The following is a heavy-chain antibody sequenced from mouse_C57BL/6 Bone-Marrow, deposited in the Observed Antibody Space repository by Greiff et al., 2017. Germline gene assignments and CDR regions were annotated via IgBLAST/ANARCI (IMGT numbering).Heavy chain of an antibody. Sequence: VQLQQSGPVLVKPGASVKMSCKASGYTFTDYYMNWVKQSHGKSLEWIGVINPYNGGTSYNQKFKGKATLTVDKSSSTAYMELNSLTSEDSAVYYCARGNWESDYWGQGTTLTVSS. D-gene: IGHD4-1*01. CDR1: GYTFTDYY. CDR3: ARGNWESDY. V-gene: IGHV1-19*01. CDR2: INPYNGGT. J-gene: IGHJ2*01.